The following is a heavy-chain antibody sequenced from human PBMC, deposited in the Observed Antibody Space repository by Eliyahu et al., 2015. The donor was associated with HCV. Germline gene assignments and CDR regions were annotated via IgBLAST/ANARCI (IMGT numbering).Heavy chain of an antibody. D-gene: IGHD6-19*01. Sequence: EVQLLESGGGLVQPGGSLRLSCAASGFXFXSXAMSWVRQAPGKGLEWVSAISGSGGSTYYADSVKGRFTISRDNSKNTLYLQMNSLRAEDTAVYYCAKVGWPRNSSGWAFDYWGQGTLVTVSS. CDR1: GFXFXSXA. V-gene: IGHV3-23*01. CDR3: AKVGWPRNSSGWAFDY. J-gene: IGHJ4*02. CDR2: ISGSGGST.